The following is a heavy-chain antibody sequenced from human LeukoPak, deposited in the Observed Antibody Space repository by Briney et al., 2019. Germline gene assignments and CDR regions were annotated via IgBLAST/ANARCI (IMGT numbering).Heavy chain of an antibody. CDR2: INHSGST. CDR3: AREMDYYDSSGYDAFDI. D-gene: IGHD3-22*01. J-gene: IGHJ3*02. CDR1: GGSFSGYY. Sequence: PSETLSLTCAVYGGSFSGYYWSWIRQPPGKGLEWIGEINHSGSTNYNPSLKSRVTISVDTSKNQFSLKLSSVTAADTAVYYCAREMDYYDSSGYDAFDIWGQGTMVTVS. V-gene: IGHV4-34*01.